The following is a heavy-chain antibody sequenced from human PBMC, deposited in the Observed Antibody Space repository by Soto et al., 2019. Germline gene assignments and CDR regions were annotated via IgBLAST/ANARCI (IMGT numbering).Heavy chain of an antibody. CDR3: VTYSISFCGDYEYYYYLDV. Sequence: SVKVSCKASGGTFSSYTISWVRQAPGQGLEWMGRIIPILGIANYAQKYQGRVTITADKSTSTAYMELSSLRFEDTAVYYFVTYSISFCGDYEYYYYLDVWGKGTTVIVSS. J-gene: IGHJ6*03. D-gene: IGHD4-17*01. CDR2: IIPILGIA. CDR1: GGTFSSYT. V-gene: IGHV1-69*02.